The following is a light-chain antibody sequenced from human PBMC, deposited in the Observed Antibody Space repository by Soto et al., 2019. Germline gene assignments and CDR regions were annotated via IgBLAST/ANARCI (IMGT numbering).Light chain of an antibody. CDR2: DND. CDR3: GTWDTSLRTGWV. Sequence: QSVLTQPPSMSAAPGQTVTISCSGGSSNIGNHYVSWYQQVPGTAPKLLIYDNDKRPSGIPDRLSGSKSGTSATLAITGLQTGDEGDYYCGTWDTSLRTGWVFGGGTKLTVL. V-gene: IGLV1-51*01. J-gene: IGLJ3*02. CDR1: SSNIGNHY.